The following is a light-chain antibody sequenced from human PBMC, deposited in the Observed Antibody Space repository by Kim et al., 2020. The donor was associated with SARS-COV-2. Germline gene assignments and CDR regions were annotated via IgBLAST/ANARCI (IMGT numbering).Light chain of an antibody. CDR1: SSNIENEY. J-gene: IGLJ3*02. V-gene: IGLV1-47*01. CDR2: SND. CDR3: AAWDARLSAWV. Sequence: QSVLTQPPTVSGTPGQRVIISCSGSSSNIENEYVFWFQHLPGSAPKVLIHSNDQRPSGVPDRFSGSKSGTSASLAISRLQFEDEVDYYCAAWDARLSAWVFGGGTQLTVL.